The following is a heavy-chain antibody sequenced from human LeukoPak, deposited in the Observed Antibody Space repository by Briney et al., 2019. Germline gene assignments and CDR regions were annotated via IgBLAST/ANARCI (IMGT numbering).Heavy chain of an antibody. J-gene: IGHJ4*02. CDR1: GFTFSSYS. CDR3: AKVSLRLGELSSFDY. V-gene: IGHV3-21*04. D-gene: IGHD3-16*02. CDR2: ISSSSSYI. Sequence: PGGSLRLSCAASGFTFSSYSMNWVRQAPGKGLEWVSSISSSSSYIYYADSVKGRFTISRDNAKNSLYLQMNSLRAEDTALYYCAKVSLRLGELSSFDYWGQGTLVTVSS.